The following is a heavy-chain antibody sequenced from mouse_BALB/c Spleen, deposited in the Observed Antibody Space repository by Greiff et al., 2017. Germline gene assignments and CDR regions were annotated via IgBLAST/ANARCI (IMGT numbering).Heavy chain of an antibody. J-gene: IGHJ3*01. Sequence: DVHLVESGGGLVQPGGSRKLSCAASGFTFSSFGMHWVRQAPEKGLEWVAYISSGSSTIYYADTVKGRFTISRDNPKNTLFLQMTSLRSEDTAMYYCARDGNYGFAYWGQGTLVTVSA. CDR3: ARDGNYGFAY. D-gene: IGHD2-1*01. CDR1: GFTFSSFG. V-gene: IGHV5-17*02. CDR2: ISSGSSTI.